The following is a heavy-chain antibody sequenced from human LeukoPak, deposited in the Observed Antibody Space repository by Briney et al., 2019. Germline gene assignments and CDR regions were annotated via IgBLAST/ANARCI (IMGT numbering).Heavy chain of an antibody. CDR1: GDSLFTNSVA. CDR2: TYYRSKWSF. CDR3: ARGKYTSFDN. V-gene: IGHV6-1*01. Sequence: SQTLSLTCAISGDSLFTNSVARNWIRQSPSRGLEWLGRTYYRSKWSFDYAVAVKSRITINADTSKNQFSLQLNSVTPEDTAVYYCARGKYTSFDNWGQGTLVTVSS. J-gene: IGHJ4*02. D-gene: IGHD2-2*01.